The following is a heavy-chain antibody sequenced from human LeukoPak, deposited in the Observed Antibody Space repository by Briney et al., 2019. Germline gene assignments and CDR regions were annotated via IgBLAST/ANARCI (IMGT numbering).Heavy chain of an antibody. Sequence: SGTLSLTCTVSGGSINSNYWSWIRQPAGKGLEWIGRIYTSGSTNYNPSLKSRVTMSVDTSKNQFSLKLSSVTAADTAVYYCAREKDFSLWDAAVDYWGQGTLVTVSS. CDR3: AREKDFSLWDAAVDY. CDR1: GGSINSNY. J-gene: IGHJ4*02. V-gene: IGHV4-4*07. CDR2: IYTSGST. D-gene: IGHD3-3*01.